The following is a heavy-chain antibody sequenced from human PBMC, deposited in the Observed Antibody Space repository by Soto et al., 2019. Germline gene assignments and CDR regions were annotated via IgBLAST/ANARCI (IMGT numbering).Heavy chain of an antibody. D-gene: IGHD3-22*01. J-gene: IGHJ6*02. CDR3: ARDEGDSSGYYQNYYYYGMDV. CDR2: IWYDGSTK. Sequence: QVQLVESGGGVVQPGRSLRLSCAAAGFTFSSYGMHWVRQAPGKGLEWVAVIWYDGSTKYYADSVKGRFTISRDNSKNTLYLQMNRLRADDTAVYDCARDEGDSSGYYQNYYYYGMDVWGQGTTVTVSS. CDR1: GFTFSSYG. V-gene: IGHV3-33*01.